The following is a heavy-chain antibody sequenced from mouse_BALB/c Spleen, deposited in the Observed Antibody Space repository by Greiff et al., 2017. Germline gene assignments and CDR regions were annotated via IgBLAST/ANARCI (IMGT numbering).Heavy chain of an antibody. CDR2: ISSGGGST. Sequence: EVQRVESGGGLVKPGGSLKLSCAASGFAFSSYDMSWVRQTPEKRLEWVAYISSGGGSTYYPDTVKGRFTISRDNAKNTLYLQMSSLKSEDTAMYYCASPFYYGYAMDYWGQGTSVTVSS. CDR1: GFAFSSYD. D-gene: IGHD1-1*01. J-gene: IGHJ4*01. V-gene: IGHV5-12-1*01. CDR3: ASPFYYGYAMDY.